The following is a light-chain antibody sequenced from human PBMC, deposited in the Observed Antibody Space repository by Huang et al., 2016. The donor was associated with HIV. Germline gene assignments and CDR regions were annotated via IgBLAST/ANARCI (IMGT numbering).Light chain of an antibody. CDR3: MQGTHWPQT. Sequence: DVVLTQSPLSLPVTLGQPASISCKSSHSLLHSDGNTYLNWFRQWPGQSPRRVIYKVSNRDFWVPARFSGGGSGADFTLTISRVEADDIGVYYCMQGTHWPQTFGQGTKVEVK. V-gene: IGKV2-30*02. CDR2: KVS. CDR1: HSLLHSDGNTY. J-gene: IGKJ1*01.